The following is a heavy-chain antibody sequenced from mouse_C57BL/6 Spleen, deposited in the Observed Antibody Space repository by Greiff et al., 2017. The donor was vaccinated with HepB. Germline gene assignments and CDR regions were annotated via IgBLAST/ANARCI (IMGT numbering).Heavy chain of an antibody. J-gene: IGHJ2*01. CDR3: AADYDLFDY. Sequence: VHVKQSGPELVKPGASVKMSCKASGYTFTDYNMHWVKQSHGKSLEWIGYINPNNGGTSYNQKFKGKATLTVNKSSSTAYMELRSLTSEDSAVYYCAADYDLFDYWGQGTTLTVSS. CDR2: INPNNGGT. V-gene: IGHV1-22*01. CDR1: GYTFTDYN. D-gene: IGHD2-4*01.